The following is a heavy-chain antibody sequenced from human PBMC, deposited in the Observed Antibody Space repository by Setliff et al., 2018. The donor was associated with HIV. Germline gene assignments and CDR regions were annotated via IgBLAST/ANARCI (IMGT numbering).Heavy chain of an antibody. CDR3: AKAKTQL. CDR2: ISSGIGTT. D-gene: IGHD6-13*01. CDR1: GIMFSNYA. J-gene: IGHJ4*02. Sequence: GGSLRLSCVDSGIMFSNYAMGWVRQVPGKGLEWVSAISSGIGTTYYADSVKGRFTISRDNSKNTLYLQMNSLRAEDTATYYCAKAKTQLWGQGTLVTVSS. V-gene: IGHV3-23*01.